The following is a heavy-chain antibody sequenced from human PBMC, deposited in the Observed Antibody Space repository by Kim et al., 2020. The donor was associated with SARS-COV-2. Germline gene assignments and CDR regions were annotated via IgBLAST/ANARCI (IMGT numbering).Heavy chain of an antibody. J-gene: IGHJ6*02. D-gene: IGHD3-22*01. CDR3: AREGHYYDSSGYYPRGYYYYGMDA. Sequence: WGSLRLSCAASGFIFSSYGMHWVRQAPGKGLEWVAIIWYDGSNKYYADSVKGRFTISRDNSKNTLYLQMNSLRAEDTAVYYCAREGHYYDSSGYYPRGYYYYGMDAWGQGTTVTVSS. CDR2: IWYDGSNK. CDR1: GFIFSSYG. V-gene: IGHV3-33*01.